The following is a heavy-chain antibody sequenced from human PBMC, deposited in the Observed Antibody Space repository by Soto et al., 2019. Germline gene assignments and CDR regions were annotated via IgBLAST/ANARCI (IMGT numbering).Heavy chain of an antibody. D-gene: IGHD6-19*01. V-gene: IGHV4-34*01. CDR1: GGSFSGYY. J-gene: IGHJ4*02. CDR3: ARGWGGWPDY. CDR2: INHSGST. Sequence: QVQLQQWGAGLLKPSETLSLTCAVYGGSFSGYYWSWIRQPPGKGLEWIGEINHSGSTNYNPSLKSRVTISVDTSKNQFSLKLSSVTAADTAVYYCARGWGGWPDYWGQGTLVTVSS.